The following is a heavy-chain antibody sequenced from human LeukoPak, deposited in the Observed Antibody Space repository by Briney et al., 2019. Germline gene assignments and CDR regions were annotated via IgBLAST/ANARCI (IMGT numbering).Heavy chain of an antibody. CDR3: AREYCSGGSCYGWFDP. Sequence: SVTVSCKASGGTFSSYAISWVRQAPGQGLEWMGGIIPIFGTANYAQKFQGRVTITTDESTSTAYMELSSLRSEDTAVYYCAREYCSGGSCYGWFDPWGQGTLVTVSS. CDR2: IIPIFGTA. CDR1: GGTFSSYA. J-gene: IGHJ5*02. V-gene: IGHV1-69*05. D-gene: IGHD2-15*01.